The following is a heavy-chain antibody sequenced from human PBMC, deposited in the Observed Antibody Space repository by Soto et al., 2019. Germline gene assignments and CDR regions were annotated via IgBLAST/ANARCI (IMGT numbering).Heavy chain of an antibody. CDR1: GYTFSTYA. J-gene: IGHJ6*02. CDR2: INGGTGQT. D-gene: IGHD1-1*01. Sequence: ASVKVAWNGSGYTFSTYAMDWVRQAPGQSLEWMGWINGGTGQTRYSQRFQDRVTITRDTPASTANMELTSLTSEDTAVYYCARGKGMEENYYSYGLDTWGQGTTVTVSS. CDR3: ARGKGMEENYYSYGLDT. V-gene: IGHV1-3*01.